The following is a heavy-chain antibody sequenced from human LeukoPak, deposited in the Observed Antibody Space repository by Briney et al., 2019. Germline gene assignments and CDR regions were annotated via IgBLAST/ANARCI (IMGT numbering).Heavy chain of an antibody. V-gene: IGHV3-7*01. J-gene: IGHJ6*03. Sequence: GGSLRLSCAASGFTFSDHIISWVRQAPGKGLEWVANMRQDGSEKFYVDSVKGRFTISRDNAKNSLFLQMNSLRAEDTAVYYCARAGIAAADTIGYYYYYYMDVWGKGTTVTVSS. CDR1: GFTFSDHI. D-gene: IGHD6-13*01. CDR3: ARAGIAAADTIGYYYYYYMDV. CDR2: MRQDGSEK.